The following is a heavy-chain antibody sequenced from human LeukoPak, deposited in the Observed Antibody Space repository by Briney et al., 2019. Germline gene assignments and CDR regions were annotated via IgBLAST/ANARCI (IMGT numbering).Heavy chain of an antibody. V-gene: IGHV3-33*01. D-gene: IGHD2-2*01. CDR3: ARGVTRYCSSTSCYYFDY. CDR2: IWYDGSNK. CDR1: GFTFSSYG. Sequence: LTGGSLRLSCAASGFTFSSYGMHWVRQAPGKGLEWVAVIWYDGSNKYYADSVKGRFTISRDNPKNTLYLQMNSLRAEDTAVYYCARGVTRYCSSTSCYYFDYWGQGTLVTVSS. J-gene: IGHJ4*02.